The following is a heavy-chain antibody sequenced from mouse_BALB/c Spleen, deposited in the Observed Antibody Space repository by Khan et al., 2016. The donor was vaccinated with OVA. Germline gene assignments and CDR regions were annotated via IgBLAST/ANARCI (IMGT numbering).Heavy chain of an antibody. J-gene: IGHJ4*01. CDR2: IWSDGST. CDR1: GFSLTSYG. V-gene: IGHV2-6-1*01. CDR3: ARHGRYFYAMDY. Sequence: QVQLKQSGPGLVAPSQSLSITCTISGFSLTSYGVHWVRQPPGKGLEWLVVIWSDGSTTYNSALKSRLSISKDNSKSQVFLNMNSLQTDDTTMYYCARHGRYFYAMDYWGQGTSVTVSS. D-gene: IGHD1-1*02.